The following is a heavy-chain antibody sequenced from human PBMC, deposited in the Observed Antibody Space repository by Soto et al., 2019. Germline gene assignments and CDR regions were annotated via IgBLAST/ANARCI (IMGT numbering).Heavy chain of an antibody. D-gene: IGHD3-10*01. J-gene: IGHJ6*03. V-gene: IGHV3-11*01. CDR1: GFTFSDYS. Sequence: QVQLVESGGGLVKPGGSLRLSCAASGFTFSDYSMSWIRQAPGKGLEWVSYISSSGSTIYYAESVKGRFTISRDNAKNSLYLQMNSLRAEDTAVYYCARTMVRGVMTLQHYYYMDVWGKGTTVTVSS. CDR3: ARTMVRGVMTLQHYYYMDV. CDR2: ISSSGSTI.